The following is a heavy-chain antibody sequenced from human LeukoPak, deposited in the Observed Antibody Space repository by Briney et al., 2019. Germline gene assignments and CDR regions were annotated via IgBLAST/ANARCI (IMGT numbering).Heavy chain of an antibody. D-gene: IGHD1-26*01. J-gene: IGHJ4*02. CDR2: INPNSGGT. V-gene: IGHV1-2*02. CDR3: AREIGGSYPEDY. Sequence: ASVKVSCKASGYTFTSYDINWVRQAPGQGLEWMGWINPNSGGTNYAQKFQGRVTMTRDTSISTAYMELSRLRSDDTAVYYCAREIGGSYPEDYWGQGTLVTVSS. CDR1: GYTFTSYD.